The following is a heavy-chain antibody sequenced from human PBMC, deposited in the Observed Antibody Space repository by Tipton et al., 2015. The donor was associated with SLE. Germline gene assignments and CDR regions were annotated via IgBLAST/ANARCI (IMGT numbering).Heavy chain of an antibody. CDR1: GGSVSSSSYY. Sequence: TLSLTCTVSGGSVSSSSYYWSWIRQPPGKGLEWIGEINHSGSTNYNPSLKSRVTMSVDTSKNQFSLKLSSVTAADTAVYYCARLTGILRYFDWFSNGPIYYFDYWGQGTLVTVSS. V-gene: IGHV4-39*07. J-gene: IGHJ4*02. CDR3: ARLTGILRYFDWFSNGPIYYFDY. D-gene: IGHD3-9*01. CDR2: INHSGST.